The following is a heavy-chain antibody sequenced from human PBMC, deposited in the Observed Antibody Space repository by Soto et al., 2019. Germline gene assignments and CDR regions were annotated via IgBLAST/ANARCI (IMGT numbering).Heavy chain of an antibody. CDR3: AGGGVRGVITRTRDYYGMDV. CDR1: GNTVPNYA. Sequence: ASVKVSCKASGNTVPNYAIHWVRQAPGQRLEWMGWINGGNGNTYYSEHFQGRVTFTRDTSAGTVYMQLSSLTSEDTAVYYCAGGGVRGVITRTRDYYGMDVWGQGTTVTVSS. D-gene: IGHD3-10*01. CDR2: INGGNGNT. V-gene: IGHV1-3*01. J-gene: IGHJ6*02.